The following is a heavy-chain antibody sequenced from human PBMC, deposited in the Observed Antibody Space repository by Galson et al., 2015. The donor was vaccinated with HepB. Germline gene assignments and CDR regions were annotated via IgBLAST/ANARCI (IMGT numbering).Heavy chain of an antibody. CDR3: VRSDYDQNYFDA. CDR2: ISPYNGNT. J-gene: IGHJ5*01. V-gene: IGHV1-18*01. D-gene: IGHD3-22*01. Sequence: SVKVSCKASGYSFSSYGITWVRQAPGQGREWMGWISPYNGNTVYGQRVYGRVTMTTETARNTAYMELRSLRFDDPALYYCVRSDYDQNYFDAWGKGTMVIVSS. CDR1: GYSFSSYG.